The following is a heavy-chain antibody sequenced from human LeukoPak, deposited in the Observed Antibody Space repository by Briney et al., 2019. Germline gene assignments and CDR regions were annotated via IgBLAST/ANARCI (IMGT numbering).Heavy chain of an antibody. CDR2: IKQDGSEK. Sequence: GGSLRLSCAASGFTFSNYWMSWVRQAPGKGLEWVVNIKQDGSEKYYVDSVKGRFTISRDNAKNSLYLHMNSLRAEDTAIYYCARAGYCSSSSCYSRFDPWGQGTLVTVSS. CDR3: ARAGYCSSSSCYSRFDP. J-gene: IGHJ5*02. V-gene: IGHV3-7*03. D-gene: IGHD2-2*02. CDR1: GFTFSNYW.